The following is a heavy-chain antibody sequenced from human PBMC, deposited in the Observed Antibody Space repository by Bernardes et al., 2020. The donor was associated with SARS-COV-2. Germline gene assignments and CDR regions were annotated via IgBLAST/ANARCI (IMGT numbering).Heavy chain of an antibody. Sequence: RGSLRLSCASSGFTFSSYGMHWVRQAPGKGLEWVAVIWYDGSNKYYADSVKGRFTISRDNSKNTLYLQMNSLRAEDTAVYYCARDGDHYYYGMDVWGQGTTVTVSS. D-gene: IGHD7-27*01. CDR3: ARDGDHYYYGMDV. V-gene: IGHV3-33*01. CDR1: GFTFSSYG. J-gene: IGHJ6*02. CDR2: IWYDGSNK.